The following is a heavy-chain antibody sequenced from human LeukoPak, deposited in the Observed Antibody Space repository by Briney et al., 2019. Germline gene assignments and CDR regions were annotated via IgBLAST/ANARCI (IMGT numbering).Heavy chain of an antibody. CDR1: GYTFTGCY. V-gene: IGHV1-2*02. Sequence: ASVKVSCKASGYTFTGCYMHWVRQAPGQGLEWMGWINPNSGGTNYAQKFQGRVTMTRDTFISTAYMELSRLRSDDTAVYYCAREISSGWSYFDYWGQGTLVTVSS. J-gene: IGHJ4*02. CDR3: AREISSGWSYFDY. D-gene: IGHD6-19*01. CDR2: INPNSGGT.